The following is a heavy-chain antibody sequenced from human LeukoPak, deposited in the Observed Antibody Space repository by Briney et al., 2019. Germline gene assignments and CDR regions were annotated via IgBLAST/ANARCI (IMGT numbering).Heavy chain of an antibody. J-gene: IGHJ6*02. CDR1: GFTFGDYY. CDR2: MSSSGTYT. V-gene: IGHV3-11*06. CDR3: AKVASYSSSWYDYYYYYGMDV. Sequence: GGSLRLSCAASGFTFGDYYMSWIRQAPGKGLEWVSYMSSSGTYTNYADSVKGRFTISRDNAKNSLYLQMNSLRAEDTAVYYCAKVASYSSSWYDYYYYYGMDVWGQGTTVTVSS. D-gene: IGHD6-13*01.